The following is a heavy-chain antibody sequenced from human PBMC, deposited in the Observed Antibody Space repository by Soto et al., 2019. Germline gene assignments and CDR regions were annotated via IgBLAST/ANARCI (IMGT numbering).Heavy chain of an antibody. V-gene: IGHV5-51*01. Sequence: GAAPKISRSGSACMLRQCYIGGWRQMPGKGMEWMGIIYPGDSETTYSPSFQGQVTFSVDKSLNIAYLQWSSLKASDTGIYYCDISRHDPGAVFSYWSNGTWVTVS. CDR1: ACMLRQCY. J-gene: IGHJ4*01. CDR2: IYPGDSET. D-gene: IGHD1-1*01. CDR3: DISRHDPGAVFSY.